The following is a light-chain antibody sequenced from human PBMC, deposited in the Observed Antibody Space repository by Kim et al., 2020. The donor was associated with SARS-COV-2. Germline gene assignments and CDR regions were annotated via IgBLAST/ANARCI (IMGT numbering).Light chain of an antibody. CDR1: SGDVGGYNH. Sequence: QSALTQPRSVSGSPGQSVTISCTGTSGDVGGYNHVSWHQQHPGKAPKLVIFDVSQQPAGVPDRFSASKSGNTASLTISWLQAEDEADYYCSSYAGTYRLIFGGGTQLTVL. J-gene: IGLJ2*01. CDR2: DVS. V-gene: IGLV2-11*01. CDR3: SSYAGTYRLI.